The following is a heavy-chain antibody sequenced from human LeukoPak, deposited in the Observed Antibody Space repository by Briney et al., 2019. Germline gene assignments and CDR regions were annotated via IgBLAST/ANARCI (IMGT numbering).Heavy chain of an antibody. V-gene: IGHV3-53*01. CDR1: GFTVSNTY. Sequence: PGGSLRLSCAASGFTVSNTYMSWVRQAPGKGLEWVSLIYSGGGTYSADSVKGRFTISRDISKNTLYLQMNSLRAEDTAVYYCARQEGHCSAGSCRPMDVWGQGTTVTVS. D-gene: IGHD2-15*01. J-gene: IGHJ6*02. CDR3: ARQEGHCSAGSCRPMDV. CDR2: IYSGGGT.